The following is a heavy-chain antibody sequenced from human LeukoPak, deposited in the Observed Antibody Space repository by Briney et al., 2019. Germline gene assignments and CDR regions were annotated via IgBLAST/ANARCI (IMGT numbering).Heavy chain of an antibody. J-gene: IGHJ6*03. Sequence: GGSLRLSCAASGFTFSSYSMNWVRQAPGKGLEWVSYISSSSSTIYYADSVKGRFTISRDNSKNTLYLQMNSLRAEDTAVYYCGYCSSTSCYWGPGYYMDVWGKGTTVTISS. CDR2: ISSSSSTI. D-gene: IGHD2-2*01. CDR3: GYCSSTSCYWGPGYYMDV. V-gene: IGHV3-48*01. CDR1: GFTFSSYS.